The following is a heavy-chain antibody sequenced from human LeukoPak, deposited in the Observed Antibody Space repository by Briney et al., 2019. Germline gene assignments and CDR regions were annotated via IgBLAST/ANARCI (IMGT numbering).Heavy chain of an antibody. Sequence: GASVKVSCKASGYTFTNYYMHWVRQAPGQGLEWMGIINPSGVSTSYAQKFQGRVTMTRDMSTSTVYMELSSLRSEDTAVYYCARDGANSDFWSGYYSRHYYYMDVWGKGTTVTVSS. V-gene: IGHV1-46*01. CDR1: GYTFTNYY. CDR2: INPSGVST. CDR3: ARDGANSDFWSGYYSRHYYYMDV. J-gene: IGHJ6*03. D-gene: IGHD3-3*01.